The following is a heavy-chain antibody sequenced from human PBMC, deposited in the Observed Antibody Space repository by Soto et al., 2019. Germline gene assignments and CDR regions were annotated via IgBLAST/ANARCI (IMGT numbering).Heavy chain of an antibody. J-gene: IGHJ5*02. V-gene: IGHV1-18*01. CDR2: ISAYNGNT. CDR1: GYTFTSYG. D-gene: IGHD2-15*01. Sequence: ASVKVSCKASGYTFTSYGISWVRQAPGQGLEWMGWISAYNGNTNYAQKLQGRVTMTTDTSTSTAYMELRSLRSDDTAVYYCARVRVDCSGGSCYLHWFDPWGQGTLVTV. CDR3: ARVRVDCSGGSCYLHWFDP.